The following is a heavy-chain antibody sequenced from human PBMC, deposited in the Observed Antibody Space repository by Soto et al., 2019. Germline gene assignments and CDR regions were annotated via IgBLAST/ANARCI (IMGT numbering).Heavy chain of an antibody. CDR2: ISGSVGST. CDR1: GFTFSSYD. J-gene: IGHJ3*02. V-gene: IGHV3-23*01. Sequence: PGGSLRLSCAASGFTFSSYDMSWVRQAPGKGLEWVSAISGSVGSTYYADSVKGRFTISRDNSKNTLYLQMNSLRAEDTAVYYCAKDPPNYHILNGYYPDDAFDIWGQGTTVTVS. D-gene: IGHD3-9*01. CDR3: AKDPPNYHILNGYYPDDAFDI.